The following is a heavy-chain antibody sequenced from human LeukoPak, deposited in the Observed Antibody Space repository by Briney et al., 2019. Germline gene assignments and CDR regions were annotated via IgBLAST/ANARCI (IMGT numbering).Heavy chain of an antibody. Sequence: GGSLRLSCAASEFTFTNFWMSWVRQAPGKGLEWVANTNRDGSEKYYVDSVRGRFTISRDNAKNSLYLQMNSLTAEDTAVYYCVRESYSRGDFNWGQGTLVSVSS. CDR3: VRESYSRGDFN. CDR2: TNRDGSEK. D-gene: IGHD2-21*01. J-gene: IGHJ4*02. CDR1: EFTFTNFW. V-gene: IGHV3-7*01.